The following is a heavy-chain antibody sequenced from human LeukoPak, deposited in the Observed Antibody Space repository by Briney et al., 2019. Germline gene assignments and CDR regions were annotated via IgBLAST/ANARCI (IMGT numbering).Heavy chain of an antibody. J-gene: IGHJ4*02. Sequence: SQTLSLTCTVSGGSIRSTNYYWSWIRQDPATGLEWIGYIYHSGSAYYNPSLKSRVTMSLDTSKNQFSLKLRSVTAADTAVYYCARANYYDSTGYLPVVYPSDYWGQGTLVTASS. CDR1: GGSIRSTNYY. CDR2: IYHSGSA. D-gene: IGHD3-22*01. CDR3: ARANYYDSTGYLPVVYPSDY. V-gene: IGHV4-31*03.